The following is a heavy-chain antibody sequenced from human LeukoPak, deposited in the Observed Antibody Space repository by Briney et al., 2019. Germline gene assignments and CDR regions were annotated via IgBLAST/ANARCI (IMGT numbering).Heavy chain of an antibody. D-gene: IGHD2-2*01. CDR3: ANHLACGSTSCPSFDY. J-gene: IGHJ4*02. CDR2: FYSGDTT. V-gene: IGHV3-66*01. Sequence: GGSLRLSCAASGFSFSSYWVSWVRQAPGKGLEWVSVFYSGDTTYYADSVKGRFTISRDNAKNSLYLQMNSLRAEDTAVYYCANHLACGSTSCPSFDYWGQGTLVTVSS. CDR1: GFSFSSYW.